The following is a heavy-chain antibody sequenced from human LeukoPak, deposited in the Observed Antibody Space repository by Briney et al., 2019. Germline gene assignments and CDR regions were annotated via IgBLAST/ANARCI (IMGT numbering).Heavy chain of an antibody. Sequence: SQTLSLTCAVSGGSISSGGYSWSWIRQPPGKGLEWIGYIYHSGSTYYNPSLKSRVTISVDRSKNQFSLKLSSVTAADTAVYYCARGGEYSGSYTGGWFDPWAREPWSPSPQ. J-gene: IGHJ5*02. D-gene: IGHD1-26*01. CDR2: IYHSGST. V-gene: IGHV4-30-2*01. CDR1: GGSISSGGYS. CDR3: ARGGEYSGSYTGGWFDP.